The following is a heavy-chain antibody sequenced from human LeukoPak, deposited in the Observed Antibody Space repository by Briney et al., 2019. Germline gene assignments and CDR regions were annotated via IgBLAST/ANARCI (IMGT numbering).Heavy chain of an antibody. Sequence: GGSLRLSRAASGFSFSRHWMSWVRQAPGKGLEWVANIKQDGSEKYYVDSVKGRFTISRDNAKNSLYLQMNSLRAEDTAVYFCARATHTVMADIGGFDYWGQGILVSVSS. V-gene: IGHV3-7*01. CDR1: GFSFSRHW. J-gene: IGHJ4*02. CDR3: ARATHTVMADIGGFDY. D-gene: IGHD5-18*01. CDR2: IKQDGSEK.